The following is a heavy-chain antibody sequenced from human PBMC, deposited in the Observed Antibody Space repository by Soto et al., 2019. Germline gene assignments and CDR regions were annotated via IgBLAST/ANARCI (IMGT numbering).Heavy chain of an antibody. CDR2: ISYSGST. J-gene: IGHJ5*02. CDR1: GGSISSYY. D-gene: IGHD2-15*01. CDR3: ARDLKEYCSDGKCNWFDP. V-gene: IGHV4-59*01. Sequence: SETLSLICTVSGGSISSYYWSWLRQPPGKGLEWIGYISYSGSTDYNPSLKSRVTISFDASKNQISLQVRSATAADAAVYYCARDLKEYCSDGKCNWFDPWGQGTLVTVS.